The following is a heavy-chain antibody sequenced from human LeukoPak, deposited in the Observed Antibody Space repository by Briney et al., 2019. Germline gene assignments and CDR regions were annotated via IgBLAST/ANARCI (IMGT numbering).Heavy chain of an antibody. CDR3: ARDPQGQYDFWSGYQGYYYLDV. CDR1: GGTFSSYA. V-gene: IGHV1-69*13. Sequence: SVKVSCKASGGTFSSYAIRWVRQAPGQGLEWMGGIIPIFGTANYAQKFQGRVTITADESTSTAYMELSSLRSEDTAVYYCARDPQGQYDFWSGYQGYYYLDVWGKGTTVTVSS. CDR2: IIPIFGTA. J-gene: IGHJ6*03. D-gene: IGHD3-3*01.